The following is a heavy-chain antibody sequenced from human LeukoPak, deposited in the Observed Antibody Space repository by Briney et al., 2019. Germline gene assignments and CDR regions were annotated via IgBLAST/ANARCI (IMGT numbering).Heavy chain of an antibody. Sequence: SETLSLTCTVSGGSISSSSYYWGWIRQPPGKGLEWIGSIYYSGSTYYNPSLKSRVTISVDTSKNQFSLKLSSVTAADTAVYYCARQTKVLTTFDYWGQGTLVTVSS. D-gene: IGHD4-17*01. CDR1: GGSISSSSYY. CDR3: ARQTKVLTTFDY. V-gene: IGHV4-39*01. CDR2: IYYSGST. J-gene: IGHJ4*02.